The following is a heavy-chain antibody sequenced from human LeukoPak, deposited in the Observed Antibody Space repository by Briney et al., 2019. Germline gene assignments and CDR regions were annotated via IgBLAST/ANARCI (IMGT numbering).Heavy chain of an antibody. CDR2: VSVGGDTT. V-gene: IGHV3-23*01. J-gene: IGHJ3*01. CDR3: AKGGWFGQSPSDVFDV. D-gene: IGHD3-10*01. Sequence: GGSLRLSCAASGFTFSRYAMSWVRQAPGKGLEWVSGVSVGGDTTHHADSVKGRFTVSRDNSKNTLFLQMNSLRAEDTAAYYCAKGGWFGQSPSDVFDVWGQGTMVTVSS. CDR1: GFTFSRYA.